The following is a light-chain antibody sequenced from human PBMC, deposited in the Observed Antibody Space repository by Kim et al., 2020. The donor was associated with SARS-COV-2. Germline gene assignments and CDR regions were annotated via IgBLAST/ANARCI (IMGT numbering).Light chain of an antibody. Sequence: GSPGERATLSCRASQSVTSNVAWYQQKPGQAPRLLIYGTSTRATGIPARFSGSGSGTEFTLTISSLQTEDFAVYYCQQSNNWPWTFGQGTKVDIK. V-gene: IGKV3-15*01. CDR1: QSVTSN. CDR3: QQSNNWPWT. CDR2: GTS. J-gene: IGKJ1*01.